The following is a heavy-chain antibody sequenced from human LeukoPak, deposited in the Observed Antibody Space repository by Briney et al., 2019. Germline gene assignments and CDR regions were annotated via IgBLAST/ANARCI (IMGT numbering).Heavy chain of an antibody. Sequence: GGSLRLSCTVSGITFSRYWMSWVRQAPGKGLEWVANINQDGNRENYVDSVKGRCSISRDNAKNSLFLQMHSLRAEDTAVYYCATTFPYCSDGTCALGGQGTLVTVSS. J-gene: IGHJ4*02. CDR2: INQDGNRE. D-gene: IGHD2-15*01. CDR1: GITFSRYW. CDR3: ATTFPYCSDGTCAL. V-gene: IGHV3-7*01.